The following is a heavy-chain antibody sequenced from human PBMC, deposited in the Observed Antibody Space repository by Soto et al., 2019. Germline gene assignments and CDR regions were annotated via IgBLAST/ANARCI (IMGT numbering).Heavy chain of an antibody. CDR1: GFTFSSYA. J-gene: IGHJ6*02. CDR2: ISYDGSNK. V-gene: IGHV3-30-3*01. D-gene: IGHD3-3*01. Sequence: QVQLVESGGGVVQPGRSLRLSCAASGFTFSSYAMHWVRQAPGKGLEWVAVISYDGSNKNHADTVKGRFTISRDNSKNPLYLQMNSLRAEDTAVYYCARGYDFWSGYYYPYGMDVWGQGTTVTVYS. CDR3: ARGYDFWSGYYYPYGMDV.